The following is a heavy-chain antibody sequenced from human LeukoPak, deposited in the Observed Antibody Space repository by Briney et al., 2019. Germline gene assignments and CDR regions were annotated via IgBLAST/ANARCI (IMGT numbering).Heavy chain of an antibody. V-gene: IGHV3-23*01. D-gene: IGHD6-13*01. J-gene: IGHJ4*02. CDR2: VDGGGGGT. CDR1: GFTFTTFA. CDR3: AKQSAGSAAWYSLHYDF. Sequence: GGSLRLSCAASGFTFTTFAMCWVRQAPGKGLEWVSSVDGGGGGTYYADSVKGRFTISRDNSKDTLYLQMNGLRAEDTAVYFCAKQSAGSAAWYSLHYDFWGQGTLVTVSS.